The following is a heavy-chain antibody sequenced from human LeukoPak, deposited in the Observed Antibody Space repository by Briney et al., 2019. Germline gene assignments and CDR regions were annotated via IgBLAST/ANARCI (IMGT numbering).Heavy chain of an antibody. D-gene: IGHD5-18*01. CDR3: ARGKSGYTFGPHDS. CDR2: INSGGGT. CDR1: GFTVSSNS. V-gene: IGHV3-53*01. J-gene: IGHJ4*02. Sequence: GGSLRLSCAASGFTVSSNSMSWVRQAPGKGLEWVSVINSGGGTYYTDSVKGRFTISRDNSKNTLYLQMNSLRAEDTAVYFCARGKSGYTFGPHDSWGQGTLVTVSS.